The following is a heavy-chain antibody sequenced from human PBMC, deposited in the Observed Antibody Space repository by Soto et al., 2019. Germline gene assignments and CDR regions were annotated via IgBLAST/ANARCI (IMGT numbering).Heavy chain of an antibody. CDR1: GGSISSSSYY. J-gene: IGHJ6*03. V-gene: IGHV4-39*01. CDR2: IYYSGST. D-gene: IGHD3-3*01. CDR3: ASLDVYNHFGVGLTYDYYYMDF. Sequence: SETLSLTCTVSGGSISSSSYYWGWIRQPPGKGLEWIGSIYYSGSTYYNPSLKSRVTISVDTSKNQFSLKLSSVTAADTAVYYCASLDVYNHFGVGLTYDYYYMDFWGKGTTVTV.